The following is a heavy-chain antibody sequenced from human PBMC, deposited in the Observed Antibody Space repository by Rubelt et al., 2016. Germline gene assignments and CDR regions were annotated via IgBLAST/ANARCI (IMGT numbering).Heavy chain of an antibody. J-gene: IGHJ5*02. CDR3: ARGGYSFGIDL. V-gene: IGHV4-31*03. D-gene: IGHD5-18*01. CDR1: GGSISSGYY. CDR2: IYNSGST. Sequence: QLQLQESGPGLVKPSETLSLTCTVSGGSISSGYYWGWIRQLPGKGLEWIGFIYNSGSTYYNPSLKSRVIISVDTSKNQLSLNLRSMTAADTAVYFCARGGYSFGIDLWGQGTLVTVSS.